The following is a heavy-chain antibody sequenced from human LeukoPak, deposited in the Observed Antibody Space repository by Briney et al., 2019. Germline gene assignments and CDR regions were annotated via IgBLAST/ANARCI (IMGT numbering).Heavy chain of an antibody. CDR1: GGSFSGYY. V-gene: IGHV4-34*01. CDR2: INHSGST. D-gene: IGHD6-19*01. J-gene: IGHJ5*02. CDR3: ARVGKQWLVLRGWFDP. Sequence: SETLSLTCAVHGGSFSGYYWSWIRQPPGKGLEWIGEINHSGSTNYNPSLKSRVTISVDTSKNQFSLKLSSVTAADTAVYYCARVGKQWLVLRGWFDPWGQGTLVTVSS.